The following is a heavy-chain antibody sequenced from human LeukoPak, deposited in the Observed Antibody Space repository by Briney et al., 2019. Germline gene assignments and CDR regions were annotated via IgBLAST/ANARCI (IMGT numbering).Heavy chain of an antibody. V-gene: IGHV4-34*01. D-gene: IGHD5-24*01. CDR1: GGSFSGYY. CDR3: ARRLHGYY. CDR2: INHSGST. J-gene: IGHJ4*02. Sequence: PSETLSLTCAVYGGSFSGYYWSWIRQPPGKGLEWIGEINHSGSTNYNPSLKSRVTISVDTSKNQFSLKLSSVTAADTAVYYCARRLHGYYWGLGTLVTVSS.